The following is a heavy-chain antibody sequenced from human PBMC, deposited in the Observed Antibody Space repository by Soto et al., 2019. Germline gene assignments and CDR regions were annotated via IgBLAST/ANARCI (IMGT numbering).Heavy chain of an antibody. Sequence: GESLKISCKGSGYSFTSYWIGWVRQMPGKGLEWMGIIYPGDSDTRYSPSFQGQVTISADKSISTAYLQWSSLKASDTAMYYCARLNPGYSSSWYRGWFDPWGQGTLVT. CDR2: IYPGDSDT. D-gene: IGHD6-13*01. CDR1: GYSFTSYW. J-gene: IGHJ5*02. V-gene: IGHV5-51*01. CDR3: ARLNPGYSSSWYRGWFDP.